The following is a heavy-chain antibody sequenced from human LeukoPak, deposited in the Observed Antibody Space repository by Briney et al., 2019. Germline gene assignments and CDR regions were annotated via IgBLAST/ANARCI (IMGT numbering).Heavy chain of an antibody. CDR1: GFTFSAHN. J-gene: IGHJ4*02. V-gene: IGHV3-48*04. Sequence: GGSLTLTCAASGFTFSAHNMNWVRQAPGEGLEWLSFIRGSGGTIYYAASVKGRFTISRDNAKNSLYLQMNSLRAEDTAVYYCVRDSFDSTGQYYCDYWGLGTLVTVSS. CDR2: IRGSGGTI. D-gene: IGHD3-22*01. CDR3: VRDSFDSTGQYYCDY.